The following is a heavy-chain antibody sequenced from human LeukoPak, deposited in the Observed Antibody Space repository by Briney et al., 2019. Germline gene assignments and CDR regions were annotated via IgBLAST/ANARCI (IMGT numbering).Heavy chain of an antibody. CDR3: ARSTTGYISSWYFKLKGPYFDY. CDR2: IYYSGST. Sequence: SETLSLTCTVSGGSISSSSYYWGWIRQPPGKGLEWIGSIYYSGSTYYNPSLKSRVTISVDTSKNQFSLKLSSVTAADTAVYYCARSTTGYISSWYFKLKGPYFDYWGQGTLVTVSS. V-gene: IGHV4-39*01. J-gene: IGHJ4*02. CDR1: GGSISSSSYY. D-gene: IGHD6-13*01.